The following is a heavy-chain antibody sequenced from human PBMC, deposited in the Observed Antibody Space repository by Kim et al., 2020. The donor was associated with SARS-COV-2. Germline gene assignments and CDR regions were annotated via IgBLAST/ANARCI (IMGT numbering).Heavy chain of an antibody. J-gene: IGHJ6*02. CDR1: GFTFSSHA. CDR3: AKAPTGVYYYNGLDV. V-gene: IGHV3-23*01. Sequence: GGSLRLSCAASGFTFSSHAMTWVRQAPGKGLEWVSGISGSGINTDYADSVKGRFTISRDNSKNTLYLQMNSLRAEDTAVYYCAKAPTGVYYYNGLDVWGQGTTVTVSS. D-gene: IGHD4-17*01. CDR2: ISGSGINT.